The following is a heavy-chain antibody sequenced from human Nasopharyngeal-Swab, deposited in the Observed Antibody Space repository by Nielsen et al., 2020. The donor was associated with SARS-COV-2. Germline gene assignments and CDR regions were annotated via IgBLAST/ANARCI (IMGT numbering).Heavy chain of an antibody. CDR1: GFTLSSYG. Sequence: GESLKISCAASGFTLSSYGMHWVRQAPGKGLEWVAVIWYDGSNKYYADSVKGRFTISRDNSKNTLYLQMNSLRAEDTAVYYCARETGYFDLWGRGTLVTVSS. CDR3: ARETGYFDL. J-gene: IGHJ2*01. CDR2: IWYDGSNK. V-gene: IGHV3-33*01.